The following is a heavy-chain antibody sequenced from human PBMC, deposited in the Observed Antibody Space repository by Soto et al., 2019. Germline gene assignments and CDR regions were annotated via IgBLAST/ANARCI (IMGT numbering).Heavy chain of an antibody. Sequence: SETLSLTCTVSGFSVSSGSYYWSWIRQPPGKGLEWIGYIYYSGSTNYNPSLKSRVTISVDTSKNQFSLKLSSVTAADTAVYYCANYPTTVTSDYWGQGTLVTVSS. J-gene: IGHJ4*02. CDR1: GFSVSSGSYY. CDR2: IYYSGST. V-gene: IGHV4-61*01. CDR3: ANYPTTVTSDY. D-gene: IGHD4-17*01.